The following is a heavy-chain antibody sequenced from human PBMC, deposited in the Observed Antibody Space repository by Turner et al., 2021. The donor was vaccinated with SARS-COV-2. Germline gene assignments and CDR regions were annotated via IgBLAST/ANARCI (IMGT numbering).Heavy chain of an antibody. J-gene: IGHJ1*01. V-gene: IGHV4-39*02. CDR2: IYYSGST. CDR3: ARDGGDSPRYFQH. D-gene: IGHD2-21*02. CDR1: GGSISSSSYY. Sequence: GGSISSSSYYWGWIRQPPGKGLEWIGSIYYSGSTYYNPSLKSRVTISVDTSKNQFSLKLSSVTAADTAVYYCARDGGDSPRYFQHWGQGTLVTVSS.